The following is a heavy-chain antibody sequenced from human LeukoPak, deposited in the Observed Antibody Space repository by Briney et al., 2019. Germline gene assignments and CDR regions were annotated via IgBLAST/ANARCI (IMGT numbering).Heavy chain of an antibody. J-gene: IGHJ4*02. Sequence: GGSLRLSCAASGFTFSSYSMNWVRQAPGKGLEWVSSISGSSSYIYYADSVKGRFTISRDNAKNSLYLQMNSLRAEDTAVYYCARDWDYWGQGTLVTVSS. CDR2: ISGSSSYI. CDR3: ARDWDY. CDR1: GFTFSSYS. V-gene: IGHV3-21*01.